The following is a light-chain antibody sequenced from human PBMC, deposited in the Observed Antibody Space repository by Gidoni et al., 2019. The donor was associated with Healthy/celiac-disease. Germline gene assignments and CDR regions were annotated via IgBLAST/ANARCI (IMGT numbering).Light chain of an antibody. CDR1: SSNIGNNY. CDR2: DNN. Sequence: QSVLTQPPSVSAAPGQKVTISCSVISSNIGNNYVSWYQQLPGTAPKLLIYDNNKRPSGIPDRFSGSKSGTSATLGITGLQTGDEADYYCGTWDSSLSAVVFGGGTKLTVL. CDR3: GTWDSSLSAVV. V-gene: IGLV1-51*01. J-gene: IGLJ2*01.